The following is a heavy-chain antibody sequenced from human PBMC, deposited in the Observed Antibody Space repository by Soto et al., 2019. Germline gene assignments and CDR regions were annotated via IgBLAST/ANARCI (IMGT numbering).Heavy chain of an antibody. CDR3: ARGEQQIYWFFDL. D-gene: IGHD6-13*01. CDR1: GFTFSIYA. CDR2: INGDSSGM. Sequence: DVQLLESGGGLVQPGGSLRLSCGAPGFTFSIYAMSWVRQAPGKGLEWVSAINGDSSGMFYADSVRGRFTISRDNSENTVYLQMNSLRAEDTAIYFCARGEQQIYWFFDLWGRGTLVSVSS. V-gene: IGHV3-23*01. J-gene: IGHJ2*01.